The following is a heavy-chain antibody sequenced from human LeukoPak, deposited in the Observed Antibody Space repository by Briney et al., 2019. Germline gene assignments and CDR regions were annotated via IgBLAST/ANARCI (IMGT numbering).Heavy chain of an antibody. V-gene: IGHV3-21*01. Sequence: AGGSLRLSCAASGFTFSSYNIQWVRQPPGKGLEWVSCIHSSTIYKYFADSLKGRFIISRDNTKNSLYLQMNGLRAEDTAVYYCARAANNSDAFDVWGQGTMVTVSS. D-gene: IGHD1-20*01. CDR2: IHSSTIYK. CDR3: ARAANNSDAFDV. J-gene: IGHJ3*01. CDR1: GFTFSSYN.